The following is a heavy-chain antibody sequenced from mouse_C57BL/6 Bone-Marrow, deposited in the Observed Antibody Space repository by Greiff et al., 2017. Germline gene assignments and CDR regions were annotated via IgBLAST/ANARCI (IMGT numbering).Heavy chain of an antibody. CDR1: GFTFSSYA. D-gene: IGHD2-5*01. CDR3: ARDYSNFYYYAMDY. CDR2: ISDGGSYT. V-gene: IGHV5-4*01. Sequence: EVQLQESGGGLVKPGGSLKLSCAASGFTFSSYAMSWVRQTPEKRLEWVATISDGGSYTYYPDNVKGRFTISRDNAKNNLYLQMSHLKSEDTAMYYCARDYSNFYYYAMDYWGQGTSVTVSS. J-gene: IGHJ4*01.